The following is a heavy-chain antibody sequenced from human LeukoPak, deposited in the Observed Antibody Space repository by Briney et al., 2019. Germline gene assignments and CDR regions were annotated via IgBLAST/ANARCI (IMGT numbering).Heavy chain of an antibody. V-gene: IGHV4-39*07. D-gene: IGHD4-17*01. CDR3: ARVKHDYGDYRVDY. J-gene: IGHJ4*02. Sequence: SETLSLTCTVSGGSISSSSYYWGWIRQPPGKGLEWIGSIYYSGSTYYNPSLKSRVTISVDTSKNQFSLKLSSVTAADTAVYYCARVKHDYGDYRVDYWGQGTLVTVSS. CDR2: IYYSGST. CDR1: GGSISSSSYY.